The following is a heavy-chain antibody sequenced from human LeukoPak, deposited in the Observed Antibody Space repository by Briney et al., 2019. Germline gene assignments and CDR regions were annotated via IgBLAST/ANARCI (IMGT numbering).Heavy chain of an antibody. CDR3: VVVVEPPDSDGFDV. CDR2: ISSSSSYI. D-gene: IGHD1-14*01. V-gene: IGHV3-21*01. J-gene: IGHJ3*01. CDR1: GFTFSSYS. Sequence: GGSLRLSCAASGFTFSSYSMNWVRQAPGKGLEWVSSISSSSSYIYYADSVKGRFTISRDNARNTLSLQMNSLTIEDTAVYYCVVVVEPPDSDGFDVWGQGTMITVSS.